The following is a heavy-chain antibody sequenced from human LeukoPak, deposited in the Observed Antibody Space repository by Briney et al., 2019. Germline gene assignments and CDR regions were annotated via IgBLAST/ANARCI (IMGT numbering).Heavy chain of an antibody. Sequence: SETLSLTCAVSGGSISSSNWWSWVRQPPGKGLEWIGEIYHSGNTYYNPSLKSRVTISVDTSKNQFSLKLSSVTAADTAVYYCARVPGAAAGRAENWFDPWGQGTLVTVSS. J-gene: IGHJ5*02. D-gene: IGHD6-13*01. CDR1: GGSISSSNW. CDR2: IYHSGNT. CDR3: ARVPGAAAGRAENWFDP. V-gene: IGHV4-4*02.